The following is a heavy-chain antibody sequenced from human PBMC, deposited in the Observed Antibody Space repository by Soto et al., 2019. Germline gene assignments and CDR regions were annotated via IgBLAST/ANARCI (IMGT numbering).Heavy chain of an antibody. D-gene: IGHD1-26*01. CDR2: ISAYNGNT. CDR3: SRRGPYSGSYPYEY. Sequence: QVQLVQSGAEVKKPGASVKVSCKASGYTFTSYGISWVRQAPGPGLEWMGWISAYNGNTNYAQKLQCRVTMTTDTSTSTADMELSSLRSDDTAVYYCSRRGPYSGSYPYEYWDQGTLVTVSS. V-gene: IGHV1-18*04. J-gene: IGHJ4*02. CDR1: GYTFTSYG.